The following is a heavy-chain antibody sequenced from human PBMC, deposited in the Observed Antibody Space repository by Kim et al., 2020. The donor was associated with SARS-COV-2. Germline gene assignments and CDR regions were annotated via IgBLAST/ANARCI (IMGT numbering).Heavy chain of an antibody. V-gene: IGHV3-33*06. CDR3: AKDNSAYDMWSGYYASVTYFDY. Sequence: GGSLRLSCAASGFTFSSYAMHWVRQAPGKGLEWVAVIWYDGSNKYYADSVKGRFTISIDNSKNTLYLQMNSLRADDTAVYYCAKDNSAYDMWSGYYASVTYFDYWGEGMLVTVSS. CDR1: GFTFSSYA. CDR2: IWYDGSNK. J-gene: IGHJ4*02. D-gene: IGHD3-3*01.